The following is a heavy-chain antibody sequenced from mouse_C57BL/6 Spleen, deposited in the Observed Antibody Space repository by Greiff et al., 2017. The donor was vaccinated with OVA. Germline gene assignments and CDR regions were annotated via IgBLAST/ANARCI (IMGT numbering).Heavy chain of an antibody. D-gene: IGHD2-3*01. Sequence: QVQLQQPGAELVRPGSSVKLSCKASGYTFTSYWMHWVKQRPIQGLEWIGNIDPSDSETHYNQKFKDKATLTVDQSYSTAYMPLSSLTSEDSAVYCCARRRDGYYFDDWGKGTTLTVSS. J-gene: IGHJ2*01. CDR3: ARRRDGYYFDD. CDR1: GYTFTSYW. CDR2: IDPSDSET. V-gene: IGHV1-52*01.